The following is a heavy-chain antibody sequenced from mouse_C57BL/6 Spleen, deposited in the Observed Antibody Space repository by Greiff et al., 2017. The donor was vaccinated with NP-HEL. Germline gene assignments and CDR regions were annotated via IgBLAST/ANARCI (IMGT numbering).Heavy chain of an antibody. CDR3: ASDDGYYLAY. V-gene: IGHV1-64*01. J-gene: IGHJ2*01. CDR1: GYTFTSYW. CDR2: IHPNSGST. Sequence: QVQLQQPGAELVKPGASVKLSCKASGYTFTSYWMHWVKQRPGQGLEWIGMIHPNSGSTNYNEKFKSKATLSVDKSSSTAYMQLSSLTSENSAVYYCASDDGYYLAYWGQGTTLTVSS. D-gene: IGHD2-3*01.